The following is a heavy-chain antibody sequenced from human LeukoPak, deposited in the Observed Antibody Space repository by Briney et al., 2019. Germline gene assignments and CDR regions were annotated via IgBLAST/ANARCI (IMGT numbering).Heavy chain of an antibody. J-gene: IGHJ5*02. CDR3: AKRDYSDTRGYSPLFDP. V-gene: IGHV3-23*01. CDR1: GFSFSNYA. CDR2: ISGSGGNT. Sequence: PGGSLRLSCAASGFSFSNYAMSWVRRAPGKGLEWVSGISGSGGNTFHADSVKGRFTISRDNSKNTLFPQMGSLRVEDTAVYYCAKRDYSDTRGYSPLFDPWGQGTLVTVSS. D-gene: IGHD3-22*01.